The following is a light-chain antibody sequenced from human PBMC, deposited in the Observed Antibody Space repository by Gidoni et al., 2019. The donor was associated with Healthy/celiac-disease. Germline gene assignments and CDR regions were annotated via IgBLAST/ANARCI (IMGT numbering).Light chain of an antibody. J-gene: IGLJ2*01. V-gene: IGLV3-19*01. CDR2: GKD. CDR3: SSRDNSGDHVV. CDR1: SLISHY. Sequence: SSDLTQDPTVSVALGQTVNITCRGDSLISHYASWYQQKPGQAPLLVIYGKDDRPSGIPDRFSGSTSGKTASLTITAVQADDEAEYYCSSRDNSGDHVVFGGGTNLAVL.